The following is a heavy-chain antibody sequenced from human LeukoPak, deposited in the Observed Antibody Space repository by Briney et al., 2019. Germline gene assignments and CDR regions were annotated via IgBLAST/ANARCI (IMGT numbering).Heavy chain of an antibody. D-gene: IGHD3-22*01. Sequence: GASVKVSCKASGYTFTGYYMHWVRQAPGQGLEWMGWINPNSGGTNYAQKFQGRVTMTRDTSISTAYMELGRLRSDDTAVYYCARGAPVYDSSGYYLYYYYYYMDVWGKGTTVTVSS. CDR3: ARGAPVYDSSGYYLYYYYYYMDV. V-gene: IGHV1-2*02. J-gene: IGHJ6*03. CDR1: GYTFTGYY. CDR2: INPNSGGT.